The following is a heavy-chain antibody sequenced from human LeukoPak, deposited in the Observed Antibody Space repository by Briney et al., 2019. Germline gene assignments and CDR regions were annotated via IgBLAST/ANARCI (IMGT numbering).Heavy chain of an antibody. CDR2: IGTAGDP. CDR3: ARVRDDAFDI. Sequence: GGSLRLSCAASGFTFSSYDMHWVRQATAKGLEWVSAIGTAGDPYYPGSVKGRFTISRENAKNSLYLQINNLRAGDTAVYYCARVRDDAFDIWGQGTMVTVSS. CDR1: GFTFSSYD. V-gene: IGHV3-13*05. J-gene: IGHJ3*02.